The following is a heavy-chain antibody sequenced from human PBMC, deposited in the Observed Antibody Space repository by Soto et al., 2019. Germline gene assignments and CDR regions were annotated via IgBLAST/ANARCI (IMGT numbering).Heavy chain of an antibody. Sequence: PGGSLRLSCVASGFTFSRYAMHWVRQAPGKGLEWVAVISYDGSNKYYADSVKGRFTVSRDNSKNTLYLQMNSLRAEDTAVYYCARDQGNSIYYYYGMDVWGQGTTVTVSS. V-gene: IGHV3-30-3*01. CDR1: GFTFSRYA. D-gene: IGHD4-4*01. CDR3: ARDQGNSIYYYYGMDV. J-gene: IGHJ6*02. CDR2: ISYDGSNK.